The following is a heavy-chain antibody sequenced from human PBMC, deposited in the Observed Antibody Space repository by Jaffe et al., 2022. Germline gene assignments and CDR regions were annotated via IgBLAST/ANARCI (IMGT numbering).Heavy chain of an antibody. V-gene: IGHV1-46*01. J-gene: IGHJ4*02. D-gene: IGHD5-12*01. CDR3: ARDPRESGYRKYYFDY. CDR2: INPSGGST. CDR1: GYTFTSYY. Sequence: QVQLVQSGAEVKKPGASVKVSCKASGYTFTSYYMHWVRQAPGQGLEWMGIINPSGGSTSYAQKFQGRVTMTRDTSTSTVYMELSSLRSEDTAVYYCARDPRESGYRKYYFDYWGQGTLVTVSS.